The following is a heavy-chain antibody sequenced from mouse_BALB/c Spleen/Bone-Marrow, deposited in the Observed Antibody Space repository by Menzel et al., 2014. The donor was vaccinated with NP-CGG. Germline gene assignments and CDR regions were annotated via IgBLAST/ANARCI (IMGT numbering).Heavy chain of an antibody. J-gene: IGHJ3*01. D-gene: IGHD1-1*01. CDR2: ISTGGST. CDR1: GFAFSNYA. V-gene: IGHV5-6-5*01. CDR3: ARNYYGSFAY. Sequence: VQLKESGGALVKPGGSLKLSCAAPGFAFSNYALSWVRQTPEKRLEWVASISTGGSTYYLDSVKGRFTISRDSARNILYLQMSSLRSEDTAMYYCARNYYGSFAYWGQGTLVTVSA.